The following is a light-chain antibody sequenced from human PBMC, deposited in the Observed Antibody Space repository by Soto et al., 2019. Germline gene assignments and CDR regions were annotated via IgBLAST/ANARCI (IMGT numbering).Light chain of an antibody. Sequence: QSALTQPASVSGSPGQSIAISCTGSSSDVGIYNYVSWYQQHPGKVPKLIIYEVSNRPSGVSNRFSGSKSGNTASLTISGLQAEDEADYYCSSYTIKNTWVFGGGTKLTVL. J-gene: IGLJ3*02. CDR2: EVS. CDR1: SSDVGIYNY. CDR3: SSYTIKNTWV. V-gene: IGLV2-14*01.